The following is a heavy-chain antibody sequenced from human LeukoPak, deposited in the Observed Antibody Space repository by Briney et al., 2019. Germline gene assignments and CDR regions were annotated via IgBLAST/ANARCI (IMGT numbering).Heavy chain of an antibody. D-gene: IGHD6-13*01. J-gene: IGHJ4*02. CDR3: ARARSAAGNFDY. Sequence: PSETLSLTCTVSGGSISSGGYYWSWIRQRPGKGLEWIGCIYYSGSTYYNPSLKSRVTISADTSKNQFSLKLISVTTADTAVYYCARARSAAGNFDYWGQGTLVTVSS. V-gene: IGHV4-31*03. CDR1: GGSISSGGYY. CDR2: IYYSGST.